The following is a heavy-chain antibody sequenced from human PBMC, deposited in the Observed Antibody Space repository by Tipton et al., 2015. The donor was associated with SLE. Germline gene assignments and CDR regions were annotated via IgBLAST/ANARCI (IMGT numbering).Heavy chain of an antibody. J-gene: IGHJ3*02. CDR3: ARDLRSGAFDI. Sequence: TLSLTCSVSGGSITNRRYYWGWVRRPPGKGLEWIGSASYSGNTYYTPSLKSRVTVSLDTSKKQVSLMVRSVTAADTAVYYCARDLRSGAFDIWGQGTMVTVSS. CDR1: GGSITNRRYY. CDR2: ASYSGNT. D-gene: IGHD3-3*01. V-gene: IGHV4-39*07.